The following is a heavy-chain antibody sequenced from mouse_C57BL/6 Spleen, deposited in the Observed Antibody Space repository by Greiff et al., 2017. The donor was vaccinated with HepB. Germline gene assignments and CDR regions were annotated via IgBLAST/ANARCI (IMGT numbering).Heavy chain of an antibody. CDR1: GYTFTSYT. J-gene: IGHJ3*01. Sequence: QVQLQQSGAELARPGASVKMSCKASGYTFTSYTMHWVKQRPGQGLEWIGYINPSSGYTKYNQKFKDKATLTADKSSSTAYMQLSSLTSEDSAVYYCASHYGSSPAWFAYWGQGTLVTVSA. CDR2: INPSSGYT. D-gene: IGHD1-1*01. V-gene: IGHV1-4*01. CDR3: ASHYGSSPAWFAY.